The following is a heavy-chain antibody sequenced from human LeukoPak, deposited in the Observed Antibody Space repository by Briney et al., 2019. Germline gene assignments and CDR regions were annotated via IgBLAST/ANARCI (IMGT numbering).Heavy chain of an antibody. CDR2: IIPILGIA. D-gene: IGHD5-18*01. Sequence: SVNVSCKASGGTFSSYAISWVRQAPGQGLEWMGRIIPILGIANYAQKFQGRVTITADKSTSTAYMELSSLRSEDTAVYYCARDVVDTAMVPRPGDVNFDYWGQGTLVTVSS. J-gene: IGHJ4*02. CDR1: GGTFSSYA. V-gene: IGHV1-69*04. CDR3: ARDVVDTAMVPRPGDVNFDY.